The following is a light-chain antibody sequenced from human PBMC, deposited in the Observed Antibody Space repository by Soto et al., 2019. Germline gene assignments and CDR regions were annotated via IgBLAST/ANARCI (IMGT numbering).Light chain of an antibody. CDR2: DAY. CDR1: QSIRSW. J-gene: IGKJ4*01. CDR3: QQYESYSPLT. Sequence: DIQMTQSPSILSASVGDRVTITGRASQSIRSWLAWYQQKPGKAPKLLIYDAYSLESGVPSRFSGRRSGTEFTLTIAGLQHEDFATYYCQQYESYSPLTFGGGTKVDIK. V-gene: IGKV1-5*01.